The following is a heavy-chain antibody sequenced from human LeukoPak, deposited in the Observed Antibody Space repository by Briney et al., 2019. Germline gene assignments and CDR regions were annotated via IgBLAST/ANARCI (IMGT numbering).Heavy chain of an antibody. Sequence: GPSVNVSCTASGYTFSSHFMHWVRQAPGQGLEWMGIINPESGNTAYAPKFQGRITMTGDTSTSTVYMELSSLRSEDTAMYYCAKDGNWNNVPGDYYYMDVWGKGTTVAVSS. CDR3: AKDGNWNNVPGDYYYMDV. CDR1: GYTFSSHF. CDR2: INPESGNT. J-gene: IGHJ6*03. D-gene: IGHD1/OR15-1a*01. V-gene: IGHV1-46*01.